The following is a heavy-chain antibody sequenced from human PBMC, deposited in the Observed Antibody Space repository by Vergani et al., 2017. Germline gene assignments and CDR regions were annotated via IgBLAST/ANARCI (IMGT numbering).Heavy chain of an antibody. CDR2: IKQDGSEK. J-gene: IGHJ5*02. CDR1: GFTFSSYW. CDR3: ARESDYYDSSGYYSNWFDP. V-gene: IGHV3-7*03. D-gene: IGHD3-22*01. Sequence: EVQLVESGGGLVQPGGSLRLSCAASGFTFSSYWMSWVRQAPGKGLEWVANIKQDGSEKYYVDSVKGRFTISRDNAKNSLYLQMNSLRAEDTAVYYCARESDYYDSSGYYSNWFDPWGQGTLVTVSS.